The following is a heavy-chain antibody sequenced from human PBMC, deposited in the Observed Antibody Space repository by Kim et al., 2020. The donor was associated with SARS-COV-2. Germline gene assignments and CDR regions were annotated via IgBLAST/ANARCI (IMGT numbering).Heavy chain of an antibody. CDR2: IWSDGSNQ. D-gene: IGHD3-10*01. Sequence: GGSLRLSCAASGFSFSTYAMHWVRQAPGKGLEWVAVIWSDGSNQYYADSVKGRFTISRDSSKNTLYLQMNSLRAEDTAVYYCARDKLTSGDYFDYWGQGTLVSVSS. CDR1: GFSFSTYA. V-gene: IGHV3-33*01. CDR3: ARDKLTSGDYFDY. J-gene: IGHJ4*02.